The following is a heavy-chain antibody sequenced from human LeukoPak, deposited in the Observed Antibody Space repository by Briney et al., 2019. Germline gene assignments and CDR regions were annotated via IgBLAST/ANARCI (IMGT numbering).Heavy chain of an antibody. Sequence: PGGSLRLSCAASGFTFSSYAMSWVRQAPGKGLEWVSAISGSGGSTYYADSVKGRFTISRDNSKNTLYLQMNSLRAEDTAVYYCAKDGNIFGMVTKGFDYWGQGTLVTVSS. CDR1: GFTFSSYA. V-gene: IGHV3-23*01. CDR3: AKDGNIFGMVTKGFDY. J-gene: IGHJ4*02. CDR2: ISGSGGST. D-gene: IGHD3-3*01.